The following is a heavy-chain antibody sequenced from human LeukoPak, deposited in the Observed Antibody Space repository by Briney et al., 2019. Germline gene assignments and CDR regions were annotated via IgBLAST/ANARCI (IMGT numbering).Heavy chain of an antibody. V-gene: IGHV1-69*13. CDR1: GGTFSSYA. J-gene: IGHJ6*02. CDR3: ARRDSSGYYHASNYYGMDV. Sequence: GASVKVSCKSSGGTFSSYAISLVRQAPGQGLEWMGGIIPIFGTANYAQKFQGRVTITADESTSTAYMELSGLRSEDTAVYYCARRDSSGYYHASNYYGMDVWGQGTTVTVSS. D-gene: IGHD3-22*01. CDR2: IIPIFGTA.